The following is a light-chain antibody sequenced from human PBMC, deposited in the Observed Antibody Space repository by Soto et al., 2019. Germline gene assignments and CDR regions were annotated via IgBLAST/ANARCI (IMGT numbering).Light chain of an antibody. V-gene: IGKV3-20*01. CDR3: QQYGDLTWT. J-gene: IGKJ5*01. CDR1: QSVSSNY. Sequence: ALTQSPGTLSSSPGERATLSCRDSQSVSSNYLAWYQQKHGQAPRLXIYGASSRETGIHDRFSGSGSGTEFTLTIDRLESEDFAVYFCQQYGDLTWTFGQGTRLEIK. CDR2: GAS.